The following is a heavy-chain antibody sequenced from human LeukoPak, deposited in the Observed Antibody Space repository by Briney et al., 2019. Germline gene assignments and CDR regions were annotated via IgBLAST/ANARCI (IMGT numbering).Heavy chain of an antibody. Sequence: PGRSLRLSCAASGLTFSNYAMHWVRQAPGKGLEWVGVLAHGGGDRYFADSVKGRFTISRDNSKNTLYLQMSSLRAEDTALYYCARGTPAVAGIDYWGQGTLVTVSS. CDR1: GLTFSNYA. CDR2: LAHGGGDR. J-gene: IGHJ4*02. D-gene: IGHD6-19*01. CDR3: ARGTPAVAGIDY. V-gene: IGHV3-30*04.